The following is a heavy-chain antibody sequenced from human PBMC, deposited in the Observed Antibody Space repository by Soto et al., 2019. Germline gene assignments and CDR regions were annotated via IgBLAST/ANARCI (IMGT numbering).Heavy chain of an antibody. D-gene: IGHD3-22*01. CDR3: ARGSFYYDSSGYNWFDP. J-gene: IGHJ5*02. Sequence: TEERLEWMGWMNPNSGNTGYAQKFQGRVTMTRNTSISTAYMELSSLRSEDTAVYYCARGSFYYDSSGYNWFDPWGQGTLVTVSS. V-gene: IGHV1-8*01. CDR2: MNPNSGNT.